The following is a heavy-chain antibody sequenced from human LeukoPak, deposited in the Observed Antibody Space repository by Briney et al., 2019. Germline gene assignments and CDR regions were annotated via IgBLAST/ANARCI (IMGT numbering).Heavy chain of an antibody. D-gene: IGHD5-24*01. CDR2: INPSGGST. CDR1: GFTFTNYN. J-gene: IGHJ3*02. V-gene: IGHV1-46*01. CDR3: ARVRDGYNDAYDI. Sequence: GASVTVSCTASGFTFTNYNMHWVRQAPGQGLEWMGIINPSGGSTNYAQNFQARVTITRDTSTSTVYMELSSLRSEDTAVYYCARVRDGYNDAYDIWGQGTMVTVPS.